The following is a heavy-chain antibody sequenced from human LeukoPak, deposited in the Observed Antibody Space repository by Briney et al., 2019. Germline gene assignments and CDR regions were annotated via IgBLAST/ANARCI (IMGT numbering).Heavy chain of an antibody. D-gene: IGHD5-18*01. CDR3: ARGGRGYSFAQADY. J-gene: IGHJ4*02. CDR1: AFTFSSYE. V-gene: IGHV3-48*03. CDR2: ISSTGRNI. Sequence: GGSLRLSCAASAFTFSSYEMNWVRQAPGKGLEWVSYISSTGRNIYYSDSVKGRFTISRDNAKNSLYLQMNSVRAEDTAVYYCARGGRGYSFAQADYWGGRTLVTVSS.